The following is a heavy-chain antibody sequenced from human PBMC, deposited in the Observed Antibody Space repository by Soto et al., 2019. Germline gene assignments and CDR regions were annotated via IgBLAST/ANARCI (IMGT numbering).Heavy chain of an antibody. D-gene: IGHD4-17*01. CDR3: AKDCYGIQYGDYCCAFDI. V-gene: IGHV3-23*01. J-gene: IGHJ3*02. CDR1: GFTFSSYA. Sequence: EVQLLESGGGLVQPGGSLRLSCAASGFTFSSYAMSWVRQAPGKGLEWVSAISGSGGSTYYADSVKGRFTISRDNSKNTLYLQMNSLRAEDTAVYYCAKDCYGIQYGDYCCAFDIWGQGTMVTVSS. CDR2: ISGSGGST.